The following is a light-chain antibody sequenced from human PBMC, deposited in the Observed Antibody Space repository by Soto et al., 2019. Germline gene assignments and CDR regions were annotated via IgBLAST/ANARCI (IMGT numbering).Light chain of an antibody. CDR2: EVS. V-gene: IGLV2-18*02. J-gene: IGLJ1*01. CDR1: SSDVGSYNR. Sequence: QSALTQPPSVSGSPGQSVAISCTGTSSDVGSYNRVSWYQQPPGTAPKLPIYEVSNRPSGVPDRFSGSKSGNTASLTISGLRAEDEADYYCSSFTSSSTYVFGTGTKLTVL. CDR3: SSFTSSSTYV.